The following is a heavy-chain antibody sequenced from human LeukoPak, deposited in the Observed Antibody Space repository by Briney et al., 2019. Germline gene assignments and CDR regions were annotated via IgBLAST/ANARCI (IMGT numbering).Heavy chain of an antibody. D-gene: IGHD4-23*01. CDR1: GFRFDDYA. Sequence: GGSLRLSCEASGFRFDDYAMHWVRLVPGKGLEWVSGISWNSATIGYGDSVKGRFTISRDNAKNSLYLQMNSLRGEDTALYYCAKTQLGGNSYNLDSWGQGTLVTVSS. V-gene: IGHV3-9*01. J-gene: IGHJ4*02. CDR2: ISWNSATI. CDR3: AKTQLGGNSYNLDS.